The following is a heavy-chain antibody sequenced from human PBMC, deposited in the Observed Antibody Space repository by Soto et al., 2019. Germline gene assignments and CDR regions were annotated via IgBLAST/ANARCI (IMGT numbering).Heavy chain of an antibody. D-gene: IGHD3-3*01. J-gene: IGHJ4*02. CDR2: IYWDDDK. Sequence: SGPTLVKPTQTLTLTCTFSGFSLSTSGVGVGWIRQPPGKALEWLALIYWDDDKRYSPSLKSRLTITKDTSKNQVVLTMTNMDPVDTATYYCAHRSLIYDFWSGYYRSVFDYWGQGTLVTVSS. CDR3: AHRSLIYDFWSGYYRSVFDY. V-gene: IGHV2-5*02. CDR1: GFSLSTSGVG.